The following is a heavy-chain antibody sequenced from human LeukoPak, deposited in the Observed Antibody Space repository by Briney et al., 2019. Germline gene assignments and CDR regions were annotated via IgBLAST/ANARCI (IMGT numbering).Heavy chain of an antibody. J-gene: IGHJ3*01. V-gene: IGHV3-23*01. CDR1: GFTVSSYG. D-gene: IGHD6-13*01. Sequence: GGSLRLSCAASGFTVSSYGMTWVRQAPGNGLEWVSAFSATDGSAQYAESVRGRFTISRDNSKNSLYLQMNSLRDEDTAVYFCAKARIAAAGTGAFDVWGQGTMVTVSS. CDR3: AKARIAAAGTGAFDV. CDR2: FSATDGSA.